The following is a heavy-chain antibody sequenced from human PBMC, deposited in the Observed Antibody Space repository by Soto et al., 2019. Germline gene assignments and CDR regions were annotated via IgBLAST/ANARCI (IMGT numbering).Heavy chain of an antibody. D-gene: IGHD3-3*01. Sequence: SETLSLTCTVSGGSISSYYWSWIRQPPGKGLEWIGYIYYSGSTNYNPSLKSRVTISVDTSKNQFSLKLSSVTAADTAVYYCARVHYYDFWSGPLPSFDYWGQGTLVTVSS. CDR2: IYYSGST. CDR1: GGSISSYY. V-gene: IGHV4-59*01. J-gene: IGHJ4*02. CDR3: ARVHYYDFWSGPLPSFDY.